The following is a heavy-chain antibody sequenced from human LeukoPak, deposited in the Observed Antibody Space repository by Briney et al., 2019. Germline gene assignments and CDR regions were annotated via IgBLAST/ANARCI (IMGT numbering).Heavy chain of an antibody. Sequence: GGSLRLSCAASGFTVSSNYMSWVRQAPGKGLEWVSLIYAGGSTYYADAVKGRFTISRHNSKNTLHLQMNSLRVEDTAVYYCARDRYSSYWGQGTLVTVSS. CDR3: ARDRYSSY. J-gene: IGHJ4*02. CDR2: IYAGGST. V-gene: IGHV3-53*04. CDR1: GFTVSSNY. D-gene: IGHD6-19*01.